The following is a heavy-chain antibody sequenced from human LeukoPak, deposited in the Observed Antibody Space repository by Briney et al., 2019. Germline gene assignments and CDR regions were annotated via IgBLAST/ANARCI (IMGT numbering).Heavy chain of an antibody. D-gene: IGHD1-14*01. V-gene: IGHV3-74*01. Sequence: GGSLRLSCAASGFTFSSYWMHWARQAPGKGLVWVSRINSDGSSTSYADSVKGRFTISRDNAKNTLYLQMNSLRAEDTAVYYCARDPNQYYFDYWGQGTLVTVSS. J-gene: IGHJ4*02. CDR3: ARDPNQYYFDY. CDR1: GFTFSSYW. CDR2: INSDGSST.